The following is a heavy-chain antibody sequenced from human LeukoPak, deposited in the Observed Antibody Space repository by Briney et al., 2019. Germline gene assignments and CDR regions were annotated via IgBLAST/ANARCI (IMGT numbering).Heavy chain of an antibody. J-gene: IGHJ4*02. Sequence: GGSLRLSCAASGFTVSSNYMSWVRQAPGKGLEWVSAISGSGGSTYYADSVKGRFTISRDNSKNTLYLQMNSLRAEDTAVYYCAKDPPLFAVRFLEWFGGGQGTLVTVSS. V-gene: IGHV3-23*01. D-gene: IGHD3-3*01. CDR3: AKDPPLFAVRFLEWFG. CDR1: GFTVSSNY. CDR2: ISGSGGST.